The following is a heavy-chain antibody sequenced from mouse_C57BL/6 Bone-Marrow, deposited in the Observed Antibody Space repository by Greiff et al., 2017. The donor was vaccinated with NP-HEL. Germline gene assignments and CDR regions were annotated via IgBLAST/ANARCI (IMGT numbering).Heavy chain of an antibody. V-gene: IGHV5-4*01. J-gene: IGHJ4*01. CDR2: ISDGGSYT. D-gene: IGHD1-1*01. Sequence: EVQRVESGGGLVKPGGSLKLSCAASGFTFSSYAMSWVRQTPEKRLEWVATISDGGSYTSYPDNVKGRFTISRDNAKNNLYLQMSHLKSEDTAMYYCARERGYYYGSSYYAMDYWGQGTSVTVSS. CDR3: ARERGYYYGSSYYAMDY. CDR1: GFTFSSYA.